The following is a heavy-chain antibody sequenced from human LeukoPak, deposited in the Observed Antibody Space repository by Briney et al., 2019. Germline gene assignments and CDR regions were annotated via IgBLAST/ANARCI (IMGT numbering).Heavy chain of an antibody. CDR3: AKSKTIFGWFDP. CDR2: ISGSGGST. D-gene: IGHD3-3*01. J-gene: IGHJ5*02. Sequence: GGSLRLSCTASGFTFCSYAMNWVLQAPGKGLEWVSAISGSGGSTYYADSVKGRFTISRDNSKNTLYLQMNSLRAEDTAVYYCAKSKTIFGWFDPWGQGTLVTVSS. CDR1: GFTFCSYA. V-gene: IGHV3-23*01.